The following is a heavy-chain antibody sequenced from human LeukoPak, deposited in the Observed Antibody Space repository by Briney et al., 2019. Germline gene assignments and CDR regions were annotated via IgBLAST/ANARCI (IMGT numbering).Heavy chain of an antibody. V-gene: IGHV4-59*01. CDR1: GGSISSYY. CDR3: ARGVYIAAAQYGY. D-gene: IGHD6-13*01. J-gene: IGHJ4*02. Sequence: ASETLSLTCTVSGGSISSYYWSWIRQPPGKGLEWIGYIYYSGTTNYNPSLKSRVTISVDTSKNQFSLKLSSVTAADTAVYYCARGVYIAAAQYGYWGQGTLVTVSS. CDR2: IYYSGTT.